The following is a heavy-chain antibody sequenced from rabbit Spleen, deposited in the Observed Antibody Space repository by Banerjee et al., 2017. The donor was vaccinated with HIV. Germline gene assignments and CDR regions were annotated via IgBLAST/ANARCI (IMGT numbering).Heavy chain of an antibody. V-gene: IGHV1S45*01. D-gene: IGHD1-1*01. Sequence: QEQLVESGGDLVKPEGSLTLTCTASGFTISSSYWICWVRQAPGKGLEWIGCIYTSSGSAYYASWAKGRFTITKTSSTTVTLQVNSLTAADTATYFCARDLCNTYGSYITFWGLDLWGQGTLVTVS. CDR3: ARDLCNTYGSYITFWGLDL. CDR2: IYTSSGSA. CDR1: GFTISSSYW. J-gene: IGHJ4*01.